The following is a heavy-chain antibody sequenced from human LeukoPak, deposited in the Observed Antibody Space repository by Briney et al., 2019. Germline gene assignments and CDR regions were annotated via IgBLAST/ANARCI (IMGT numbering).Heavy chain of an antibody. D-gene: IGHD1-26*01. V-gene: IGHV4-39*06. CDR1: GGSISSSSYY. CDR2: INHSGST. CDR3: ARGGGLRWDLLRARNWFDL. Sequence: SETLSLTCTVSGGSISSSSYYWSWIRQPPGKGLEWIGEINHSGSTNYNPSLKSRVTISVDTSKNQFTLKLSSVTAADTAVYYCARGGGLRWDLLRARNWFDLWGQGTLVTVSS. J-gene: IGHJ5*02.